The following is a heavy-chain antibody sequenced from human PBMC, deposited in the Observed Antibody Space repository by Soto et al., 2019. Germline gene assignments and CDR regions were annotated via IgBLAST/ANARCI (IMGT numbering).Heavy chain of an antibody. J-gene: IGHJ4*02. D-gene: IGHD5-12*01. V-gene: IGHV1-58*01. CDR1: GFTFTSSA. Sequence: GASVKVSCKASGFTFTSSAVQWLRQARGQRLEWIGWIVVGSGNTNYAQKFQERVTITRDMSTSTAYMELSSLRSEDTAVYYCAAEAGRDGYNPFDYWGQGTLVTVSS. CDR2: IVVGSGNT. CDR3: AAEAGRDGYNPFDY.